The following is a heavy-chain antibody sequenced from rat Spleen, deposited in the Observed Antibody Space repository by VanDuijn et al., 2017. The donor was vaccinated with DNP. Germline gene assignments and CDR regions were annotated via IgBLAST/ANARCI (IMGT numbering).Heavy chain of an antibody. V-gene: IGHV5-46*01. Sequence: EVQLVESGGGLVQPGRSLKLSCAASGFTFSSFPMAWVRQAPQKGLEWVATISTSGSRTYYPDSVKGRFTISRDNAKSSLYLQMNSMKSEDTATYYCARVGDFHDGGDGDVLDAWGQGTSVTVSS. CDR1: GFTFSSFP. CDR3: ARVGDFHDGGDGDVLDA. CDR2: ISTSGSRT. J-gene: IGHJ4*01. D-gene: IGHD1-12*02.